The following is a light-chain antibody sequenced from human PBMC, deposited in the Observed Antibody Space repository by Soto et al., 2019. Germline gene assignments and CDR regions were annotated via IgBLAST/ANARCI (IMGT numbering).Light chain of an antibody. J-gene: IGLJ1*01. CDR2: DVN. V-gene: IGLV2-14*01. CDR3: TSFTTSSTYV. CDR1: SSDVGRYDY. Sequence: QSVLAQPASVSGSPGQSITISCTGTSSDVGRYDYVSWFQQHPGKTPKLLIYDVNHCPSGASDRFSGSKSGNTASLTISGLQTEDEADYYCTSFTTSSTYVFGTVTMLTVL.